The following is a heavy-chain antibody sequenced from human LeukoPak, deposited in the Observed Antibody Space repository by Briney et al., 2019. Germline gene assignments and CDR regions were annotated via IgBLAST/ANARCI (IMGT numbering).Heavy chain of an antibody. CDR3: AKGPMIQCFDS. D-gene: IGHD3-16*01. J-gene: IGHJ4*02. V-gene: IGHV3-23*01. CDR2: INGGGGST. CDR1: GFTFGNYV. Sequence: PGGSLRLPCAASGFTFGNYVMNWVRQAPGKGLEWVSSINGGGGSTFYADSVKGRFTISRDNSKNTLYLQMNSLRAEDTAIYYCAKGPMIQCFDSWGQGTLVTVSS.